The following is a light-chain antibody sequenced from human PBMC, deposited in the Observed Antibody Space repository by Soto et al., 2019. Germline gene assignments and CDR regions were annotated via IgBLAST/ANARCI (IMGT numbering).Light chain of an antibody. CDR3: QQYDSFSVWT. CDR2: DAS. V-gene: IGKV1-5*01. Sequence: DIQMTQSPSTLSASVGDRVTITCRASQGISGWLAWYQQKAGKAPRLLIFDASSLMSGVPSSFSGSGYGTEFTPTINRLQPDDSVTYYCQQYDSFSVWTFGQGTKVEIK. J-gene: IGKJ1*01. CDR1: QGISGW.